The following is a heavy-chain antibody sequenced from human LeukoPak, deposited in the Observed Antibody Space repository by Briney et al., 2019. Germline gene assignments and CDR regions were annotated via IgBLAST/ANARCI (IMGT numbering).Heavy chain of an antibody. CDR2: MNPNSGNT. CDR3: ARERRTNWNYLPYYYYYGTDV. V-gene: IGHV1-8*01. J-gene: IGHJ6*02. D-gene: IGHD1-7*01. CDR1: GYTFTSYD. Sequence: ASVKVSCKASGYTFTSYDINWVRQATGQGLEWMGWMNPNSGNTGYAQKFQGRVTMTRNTSISTAYMELSSLRSEDTAVYYCARERRTNWNYLPYYYYYGTDVWGQGTTVTVSS.